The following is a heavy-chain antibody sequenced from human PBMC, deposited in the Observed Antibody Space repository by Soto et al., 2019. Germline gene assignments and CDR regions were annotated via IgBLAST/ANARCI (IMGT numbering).Heavy chain of an antibody. V-gene: IGHV3-30*18. Sequence: QVHLVESGGGVVQPGRSLRLSCAASGFSFSTYGMHWVRQAPGKGLEWVAFISNDGSNKYYADSVKGRFTISRDNSKNTLYLQMNSLRAEDTAVYYCAKGFGKYLAFDYWGQGTLVTVSS. CDR1: GFSFSTYG. D-gene: IGHD3-16*01. J-gene: IGHJ4*02. CDR3: AKGFGKYLAFDY. CDR2: ISNDGSNK.